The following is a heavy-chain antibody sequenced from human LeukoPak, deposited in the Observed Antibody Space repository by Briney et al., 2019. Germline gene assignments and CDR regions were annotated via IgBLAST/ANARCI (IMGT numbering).Heavy chain of an antibody. CDR1: GYTITSYG. V-gene: IGHV1-18*01. CDR2: ISAYNGNT. Sequence: GASVKVSCKASGYTITSYGISWVRQAPGQGLEWMGWISAYNGNTNYAQKLQGRVTMTTDTSTSTAYMELRSLRSDDTAVYYCARASLDSSGYYRYYYYYMDVWGKGTTVTVSS. D-gene: IGHD3-22*01. J-gene: IGHJ6*03. CDR3: ARASLDSSGYYRYYYYYMDV.